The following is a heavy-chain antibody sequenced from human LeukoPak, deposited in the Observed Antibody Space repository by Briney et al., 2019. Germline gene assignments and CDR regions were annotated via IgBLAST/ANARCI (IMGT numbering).Heavy chain of an antibody. CDR2: ISGSDGST. J-gene: IGHJ4*02. Sequence: SGGSLRLSCAASGFTFSSYAMSRVRQAPGKGLEWVSVISGSDGSTYYADSVKGRFTISRDNSKSTLYLQMNSLRAEDTAVYYCGREEWLGIDYWGQGTLVTVSS. CDR1: GFTFSSYA. D-gene: IGHD5-12*01. V-gene: IGHV3-23*01. CDR3: GREEWLGIDY.